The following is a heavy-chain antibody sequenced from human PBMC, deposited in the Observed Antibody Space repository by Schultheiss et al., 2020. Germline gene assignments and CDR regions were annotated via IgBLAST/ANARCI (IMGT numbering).Heavy chain of an antibody. J-gene: IGHJ4*02. Sequence: ASVKVSCKASGYTFTDNYIHWVRQAPGQGLGWMGWINPNSGGTNYAQKFQGRVTMTRDTSTSTIYMELSSLRSEDTAVYYCAREAAADTGNYFDYWGQGTLVTVSS. CDR2: INPNSGGT. V-gene: IGHV1-2*02. CDR1: GYTFTDNY. CDR3: AREAAADTGNYFDY. D-gene: IGHD6-13*01.